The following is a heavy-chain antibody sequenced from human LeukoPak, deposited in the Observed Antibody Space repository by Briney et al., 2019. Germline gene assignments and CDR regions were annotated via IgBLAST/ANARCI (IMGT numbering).Heavy chain of an antibody. J-gene: IGHJ4*02. CDR2: INPSGGST. V-gene: IGHV1-46*01. D-gene: IGHD4-17*01. Sequence: ASVKVSCKACGYTFTSYYMHWVRQAPGQGLEWMGIINPSGGSTSYAQKFQGRVTMTRDTSTSTVYMELSSLRSEDTAAYYCARARSSVTTVTTPGYWGQGTLVTVSS. CDR3: ARARSSVTTVTTPGY. CDR1: GYTFTSYY.